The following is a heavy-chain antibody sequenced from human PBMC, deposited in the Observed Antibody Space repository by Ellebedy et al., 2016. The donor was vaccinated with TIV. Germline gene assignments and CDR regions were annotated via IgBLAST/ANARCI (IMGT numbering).Heavy chain of an antibody. D-gene: IGHD4-17*01. V-gene: IGHV3-7*03. CDR1: GFSFRSYW. Sequence: GESLKISCAASGFSFRSYWMSWVRQAPGKGLEWVANIKQGGSEKYYVDSVKGRFNISRDNAKNSLYLQMNSLSVEDTALYFCARDGAYGDFSPGQYGMDVWGQGTTVTVS. CDR2: IKQGGSEK. J-gene: IGHJ6*02. CDR3: ARDGAYGDFSPGQYGMDV.